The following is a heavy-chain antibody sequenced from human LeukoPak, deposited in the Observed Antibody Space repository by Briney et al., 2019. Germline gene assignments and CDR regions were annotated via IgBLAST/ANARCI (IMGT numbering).Heavy chain of an antibody. CDR2: LSYDASNT. CDR1: GFTVSSYA. CDR3: ERRTSILWVGGPYGMDV. J-gene: IGHJ6*02. Sequence: WGSLRLSCAASGFTVSSYAMQWVRQAPGNGLEWVVVLSYDASNTYYAASVKGRFTISRDNSKPTLYLQMNSLRAEETAVHYCERRTSILWVGGPYGMDVWGQGTPVTVSS. D-gene: IGHD3-10*01. V-gene: IGHV3-30*04.